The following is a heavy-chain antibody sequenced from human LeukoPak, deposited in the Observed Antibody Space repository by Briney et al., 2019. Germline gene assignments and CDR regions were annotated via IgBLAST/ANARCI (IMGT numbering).Heavy chain of an antibody. CDR2: IYTSDPDT. D-gene: IGHD5-12*01. CDR3: ARRGSGYPAYYFDY. CDR1: GYRFNSYW. J-gene: IGHJ4*02. Sequence: GESLKISCKGSGYRFNSYWIGWVRQMPGKGLEWMGIIYTSDPDTKYSPSFQGQVTISVDRSLTTAYVQWSSLKASDTAMYYCARRGSGYPAYYFDYWGQGTLVTVSS. V-gene: IGHV5-51*01.